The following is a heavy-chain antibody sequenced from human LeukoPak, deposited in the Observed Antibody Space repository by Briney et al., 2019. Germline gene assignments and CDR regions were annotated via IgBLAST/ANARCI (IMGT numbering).Heavy chain of an antibody. CDR1: GFTFSSDG. CDR3: ARDRVAAALGHDAFDI. Sequence: GGSLRLSCAASGFTFSSDGMRWVRQAPGKGLEWVAGIWYDGSNKYYADSVKGRFTISRDNSKNTLYLQMNSLRAEDTAGYYCARDRVAAALGHDAFDIWGQGTMVTVSS. V-gene: IGHV3-33*01. J-gene: IGHJ3*02. D-gene: IGHD6-13*01. CDR2: IWYDGSNK.